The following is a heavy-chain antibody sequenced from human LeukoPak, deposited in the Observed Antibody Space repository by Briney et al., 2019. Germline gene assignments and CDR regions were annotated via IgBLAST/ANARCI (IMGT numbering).Heavy chain of an antibody. CDR2: IYYSGST. V-gene: IGHV4-59*01. CDR3: ARVIAAAGTEWFDP. D-gene: IGHD6-13*01. Sequence: GSLRLPCAASGFTFSSYWMSWIRQPPGKGLEWIGYIYYSGSTNYNPSLKSRVTISVDTSKNQFSLKLSSVTAADTAVYYCARVIAAAGTEWFDPWGQGTLITVSS. J-gene: IGHJ5*02. CDR1: GFTFSSYW.